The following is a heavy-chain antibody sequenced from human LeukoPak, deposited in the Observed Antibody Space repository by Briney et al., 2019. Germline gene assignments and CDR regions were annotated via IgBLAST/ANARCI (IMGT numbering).Heavy chain of an antibody. CDR3: ARSHSVWTSFDY. CDR1: GGSISSYY. J-gene: IGHJ4*02. D-gene: IGHD3/OR15-3a*01. V-gene: IGHV4-59*01. Sequence: SETLSLTCTVSGGSISSYYWSWIRQPPGKGLEWIGYIYYSGSTNYNPSLKSRVTISVDTSRNQFSLKLSSVTAADTAVYYCARSHSVWTSFDYWGQGTLVTVSS. CDR2: IYYSGST.